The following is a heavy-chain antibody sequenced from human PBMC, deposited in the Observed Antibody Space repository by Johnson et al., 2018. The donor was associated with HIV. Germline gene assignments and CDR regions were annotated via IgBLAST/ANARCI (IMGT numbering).Heavy chain of an antibody. Sequence: QEQLVESGGGLVKPGGSLRLSCAASGFTFSSYGMHWVRQAPGKGLEWVAFIRYDGSNKYYADSVKGRFTISRDNSKNTLYLQMARLRAEDTAVYYCARDGRDLVTRGSFDVWGQGTVVTVSS. CDR3: ARDGRDLVTRGSFDV. D-gene: IGHD5-18*01. J-gene: IGHJ3*01. V-gene: IGHV3-30*02. CDR1: GFTFSSYG. CDR2: IRYDGSNK.